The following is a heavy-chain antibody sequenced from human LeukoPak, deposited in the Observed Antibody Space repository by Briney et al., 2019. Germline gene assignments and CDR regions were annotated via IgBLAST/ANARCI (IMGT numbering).Heavy chain of an antibody. J-gene: IGHJ4*02. CDR1: GYTFTGYY. D-gene: IGHD3-22*01. Sequence: GASVKVSCKASGYTFTGYYIHWVRQAPGQGLEWMGWINPNSGGTNYAQKFQGRVTMTRDTSITTAYMELSRLRSDDTAVYYCASGYSSGYWATLFGYWGQGTLVTVSS. CDR2: INPNSGGT. V-gene: IGHV1-2*02. CDR3: ASGYSSGYWATLFGY.